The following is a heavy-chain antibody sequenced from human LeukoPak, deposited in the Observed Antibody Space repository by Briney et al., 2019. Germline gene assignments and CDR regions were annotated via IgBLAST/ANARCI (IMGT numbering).Heavy chain of an antibody. CDR1: GFTFSSYW. CDR3: AKASSIRWYYFDY. Sequence: GGSLRLSCAASGFTFSSYWMSWVRQAPGKGLEWVANIKQDGSEKYYVDSVKGRFTISRDNAKNSLYLQMNSLRAEDTAVYYCAKASSIRWYYFDYWGQGTLVTVSS. CDR2: IKQDGSEK. D-gene: IGHD4-23*01. J-gene: IGHJ4*02. V-gene: IGHV3-7*03.